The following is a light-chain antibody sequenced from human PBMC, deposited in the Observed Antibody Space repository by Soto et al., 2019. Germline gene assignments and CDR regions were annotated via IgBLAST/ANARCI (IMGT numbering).Light chain of an antibody. CDR1: SSNIGTNY. J-gene: IGLJ2*01. CDR2: RNN. CDR3: AAWDESLSGRV. V-gene: IGLV1-47*01. Sequence: QSVLTQPPSASETPGQRVTISCSGSSSNIGTNYVYWYQQLPGTAPKLLIFRNNQRPSGVPDRFSGSKSGTSASLAISGLRSEDEADYYCAAWDESLSGRVFGGGTKLTVL.